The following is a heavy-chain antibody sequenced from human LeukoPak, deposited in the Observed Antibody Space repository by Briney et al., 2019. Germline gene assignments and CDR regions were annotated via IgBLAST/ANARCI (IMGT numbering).Heavy chain of an antibody. CDR3: ARDLGSDFWSGYYRHDASDI. CDR2: ISSSSSYI. J-gene: IGHJ3*02. V-gene: IGHV3-21*01. D-gene: IGHD3-3*01. Sequence: GGSLRLSCAASGFTFSSYSMNWVRQAPRKGLEWVSSISSSSSYIYYADSVKGRFTISRDNAKNSLYLQMNSLRAEDTAVYYCARDLGSDFWSGYYRHDASDIWGQGTMVTVSS. CDR1: GFTFSSYS.